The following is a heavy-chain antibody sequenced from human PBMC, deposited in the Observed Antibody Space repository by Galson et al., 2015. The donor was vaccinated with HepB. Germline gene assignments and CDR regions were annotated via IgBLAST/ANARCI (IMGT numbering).Heavy chain of an antibody. D-gene: IGHD7-27*01. V-gene: IGHV1-18*01. CDR2: ISAYNGNT. J-gene: IGHJ4*02. CDR1: GYTFHNYG. CDR3: ARMGAETGFLAY. Sequence: SVKVSCKASGYTFHNYGITWVRQAPGQGLEWMGWISAYNGNTNFAQKFQGRVTMTTDTSTSTDYMEVRTLRSEDTAVYYCARMGAETGFLAYWGQGTLVTVSS.